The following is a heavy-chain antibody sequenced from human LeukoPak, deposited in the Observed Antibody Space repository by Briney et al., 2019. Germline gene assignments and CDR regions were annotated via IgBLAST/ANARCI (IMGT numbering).Heavy chain of an antibody. Sequence: SETLSLTCAVSGGSISSGGYSWSWIRQPRGKGLEWIGYIYHSGSTYYNPSLKSRVTISVDRSKNQFSLKLSSVTAADTAVYYCASGFDSSSSDLDYWGQGTLVTVSS. CDR2: IYHSGST. V-gene: IGHV4-30-2*01. CDR3: ASGFDSSSSDLDY. D-gene: IGHD6-6*01. J-gene: IGHJ4*02. CDR1: GGSISSGGYS.